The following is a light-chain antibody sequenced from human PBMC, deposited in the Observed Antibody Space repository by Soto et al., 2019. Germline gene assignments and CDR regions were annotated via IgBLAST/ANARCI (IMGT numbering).Light chain of an antibody. Sequence: QSALTQPASVSGSPGQSITISCTGTSSDVGGYNYVSWYQQHPGKAPKLIIYEVSNRPSAVSNRFSGSKSGNTASLTISGLQAEDEADYYCSSCSTSGTVTFGGGTKLTVL. CDR1: SSDVGGYNY. CDR3: SSCSTSGTVT. J-gene: IGLJ2*01. CDR2: EVS. V-gene: IGLV2-14*01.